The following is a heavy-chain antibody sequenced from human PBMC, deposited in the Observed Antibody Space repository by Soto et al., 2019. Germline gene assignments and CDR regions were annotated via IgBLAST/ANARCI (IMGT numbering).Heavy chain of an antibody. CDR2: TYSGGST. CDR3: ARSGYSYGPFDY. V-gene: IGHV3-53*01. D-gene: IGHD5-18*01. CDR1: GFTVRSTY. J-gene: IGHJ4*02. Sequence: EVQLVESGGGLIQPGGSLRLSCEASGFTVRSTYMSWVRQAPGKGLEWVSVTYSGGSTYYADSVKGRFTISRDNSKNTLYLQMNSLRAEDTAVYYCARSGYSYGPFDYWGQGTLVTVSS.